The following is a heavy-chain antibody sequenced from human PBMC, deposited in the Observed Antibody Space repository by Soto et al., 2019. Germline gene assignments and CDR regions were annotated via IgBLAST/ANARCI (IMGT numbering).Heavy chain of an antibody. V-gene: IGHV3-30-3*01. Sequence: QVQLVESGGGVVQPGRSLRLSCVASGFTFSSYAMHWVRQAPGKGLEWVAVISYDGSNKYYADSVKGRFTISRDNSKNTLYLQMNSLRAEDTAVYYCARERSSSWLLSITYYYYGMDVWGQGTTVTVSS. CDR2: ISYDGSNK. CDR3: ARERSSSWLLSITYYYYGMDV. CDR1: GFTFSSYA. D-gene: IGHD6-13*01. J-gene: IGHJ6*02.